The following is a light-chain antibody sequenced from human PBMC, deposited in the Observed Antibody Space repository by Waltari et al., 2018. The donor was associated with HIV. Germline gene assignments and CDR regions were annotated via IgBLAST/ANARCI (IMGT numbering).Light chain of an antibody. Sequence: QSALTPPRPVSGSPGQSVTVSCPGTSNAVGGYNYVSWYQQHPGQAPKFIIFDVTARPSGIPDRFSGSKSGNTASLTISGLQAEDEADYYCCSYTGSKIYVFGTGTQVTVL. V-gene: IGLV2-11*01. CDR3: CSYTGSKIYV. J-gene: IGLJ1*01. CDR2: DVT. CDR1: SNAVGGYNY.